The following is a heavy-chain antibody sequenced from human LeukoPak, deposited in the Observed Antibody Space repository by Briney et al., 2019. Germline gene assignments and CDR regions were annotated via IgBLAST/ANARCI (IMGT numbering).Heavy chain of an antibody. CDR2: IYPGDSDT. D-gene: IGHD4-17*01. CDR3: ARQGDYDTYYYYYMDV. CDR1: GYSFTSYW. Sequence: GESLRISCKGSGYSFTSYWIGWVRQMPGKGLEWMGIIYPGDSDTRYSPSSQGQVTISADKSISTAYLQWSSLKASDTAMYYRARQGDYDTYYYYYMDVWGKGTTVTVSS. V-gene: IGHV5-51*01. J-gene: IGHJ6*03.